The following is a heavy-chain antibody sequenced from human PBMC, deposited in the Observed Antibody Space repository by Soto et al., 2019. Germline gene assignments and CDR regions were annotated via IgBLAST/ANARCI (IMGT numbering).Heavy chain of an antibody. J-gene: IGHJ5*02. D-gene: IGHD3-3*01. V-gene: IGHV4-4*09. CDR3: ARLLQNWFDP. Sequence: SETPSLTCTLSNSSHESNYLSWIRQSPGKGLEWIGYIFSGGRTNYNPSLKSRVTISIDSSKDQFSLRLTSVTAADTAVYYCARLLQNWFDPWGQGILVTAPQ. CDR1: NSSHESNY. CDR2: IFSGGRT.